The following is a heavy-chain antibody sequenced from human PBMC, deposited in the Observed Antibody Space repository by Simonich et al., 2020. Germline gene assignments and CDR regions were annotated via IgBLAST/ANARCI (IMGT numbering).Heavy chain of an antibody. CDR1: GYSFTRYW. J-gene: IGHJ3*02. D-gene: IGHD1-1*01. V-gene: IGHV5-51*01. CDR3: ARQLNDFDI. CDR2: NYPCASDT. Sequence: EVQLVQSGAEVKKPGESLKISCKGSGYSFTRYWIGWVSQMPGKGLEWRGINYPCASDTKYSPSFQGQVTISSDKSISTAYLQWSSLKASDTAMYYCARQLNDFDIWGQGTMVTVSS.